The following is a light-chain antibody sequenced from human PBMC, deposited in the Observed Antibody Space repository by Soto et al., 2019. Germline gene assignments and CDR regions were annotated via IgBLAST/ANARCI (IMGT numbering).Light chain of an antibody. V-gene: IGKV1-5*03. CDR2: KAS. J-gene: IGKJ1*01. CDR3: QPYNSYSEA. Sequence: DIQMTQSPSTLSGSVGDRVTITCRASQTISSWLAWYQQKPGKAPKLLIYKASTLKSGVPSRFSGSGAGTEFTLTISSLQPDDFATYYCQPYNSYSEAFGQGTKVEL. CDR1: QTISSW.